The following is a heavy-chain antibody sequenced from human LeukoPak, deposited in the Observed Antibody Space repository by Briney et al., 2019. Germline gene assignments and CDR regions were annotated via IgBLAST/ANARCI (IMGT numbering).Heavy chain of an antibody. D-gene: IGHD7-27*01. V-gene: IGHV3-66*01. CDR2: IYSAGTS. CDR3: ARTGGHRVAY. CDR1: GFSVSAIY. Sequence: GGSLRLSCTVSGFSVSAIYLSWVRQVPGKGLQWVSGIYSAGTSFHAEPLEGRFTVSRDFSKNILYLQMNSLRAEDTAVYYCARTGGHRVAYWGQGTLVTVSS. J-gene: IGHJ4*02.